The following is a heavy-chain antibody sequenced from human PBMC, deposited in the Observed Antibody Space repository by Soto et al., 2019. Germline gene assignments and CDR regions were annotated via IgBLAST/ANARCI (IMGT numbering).Heavy chain of an antibody. Sequence: GGSLRLSCAASRFTFSSYAMSWVRQAPGKGLEWVTVIWCNGSNKYYADSVKGRFTISRDNSKNTPYLQMNSLRAEDTAVYYCARGRGIAAAGYYYYMDVWGKGTTVTVSS. J-gene: IGHJ6*03. CDR1: RFTFSSYA. CDR2: IWCNGSNK. CDR3: ARGRGIAAAGYYYYMDV. D-gene: IGHD6-13*01. V-gene: IGHV3-33*08.